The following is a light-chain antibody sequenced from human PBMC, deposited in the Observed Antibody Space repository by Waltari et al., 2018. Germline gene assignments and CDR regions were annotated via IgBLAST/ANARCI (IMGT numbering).Light chain of an antibody. Sequence: IQLTQSPSSLSASLGDRVTITCRASQGINTALAWYQQKPGKAPNLLIYDASNLESGVPARFSGSGSGTDFSLTISSLQAEDVALYFCQQYYSVPYTFGQGTKLEIK. V-gene: IGKV1-13*02. CDR1: QGINTA. CDR3: QQYYSVPYT. J-gene: IGKJ2*01. CDR2: DAS.